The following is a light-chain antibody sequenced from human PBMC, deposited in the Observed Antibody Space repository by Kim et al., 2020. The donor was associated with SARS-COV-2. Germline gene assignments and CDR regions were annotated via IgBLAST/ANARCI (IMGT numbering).Light chain of an antibody. CDR2: KAS. CDR1: QSISSW. CDR3: QQYNSYSGT. Sequence: DIQMTQSPSTLSASVGDRVTITCRASQSISSWLAWYQQKPGKAPKLLIYKASSLESGVPSTFSGSGSGTEFTLTISSLQPDVFATYYCQQYNSYSGTFGQGTKLEI. J-gene: IGKJ2*01. V-gene: IGKV1-5*03.